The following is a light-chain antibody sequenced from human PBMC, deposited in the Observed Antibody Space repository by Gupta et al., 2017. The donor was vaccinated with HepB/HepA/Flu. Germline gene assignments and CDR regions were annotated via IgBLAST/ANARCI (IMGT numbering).Light chain of an antibody. J-gene: IGKJ1*01. CDR3: QQYNNWPPWT. Sequence: IVMTQSPATLSVSPGERVTLSCRASQSVNRNLAWYQQKPGQAPRLLIFDASLRAAGFPSRFSGSGAGTAFTLIISSLQSEEVAVDYCQQYNNWPPWTFGQGTKVEIK. V-gene: IGKV3D-15*01. CDR2: DAS. CDR1: QSVNRN.